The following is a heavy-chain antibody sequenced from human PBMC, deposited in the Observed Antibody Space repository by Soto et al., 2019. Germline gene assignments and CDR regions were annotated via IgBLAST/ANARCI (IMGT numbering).Heavy chain of an antibody. J-gene: IGHJ6*02. CDR3: AREGPAPYDYSGMDV. V-gene: IGHV1-18*01. CDR2: ISGYNGNT. CDR1: GYSFTTYG. Sequence: QVQLVQSRGEVKKPGASVKVSCKTSGYSFTTYGISWVRQAPGQGLEWMGWISGYNGNTNYAQKLKGRLTMTTDTSTSTAYMELRSLTSDDTAVYYCAREGPAPYDYSGMDVWGQGSTVTVSS.